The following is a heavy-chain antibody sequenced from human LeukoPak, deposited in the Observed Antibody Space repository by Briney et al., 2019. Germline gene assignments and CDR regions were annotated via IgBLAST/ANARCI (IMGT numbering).Heavy chain of an antibody. V-gene: IGHV3-30*02. Sequence: PGGSLRLSCAASGFTFSSYGMHWVRQAPGKGLEWVAFIRYDGSNKYYADSVKGRFTISRDNSKSTLYLQMNSLRAEDTAVYYCAKVSRLGQYDYVRGSYRYPPPYYYYYMDVWGKGTTVTISS. CDR2: IRYDGSNK. J-gene: IGHJ6*03. D-gene: IGHD3-16*02. CDR3: AKVSRLGQYDYVRGSYRYPPPYYYYYMDV. CDR1: GFTFSSYG.